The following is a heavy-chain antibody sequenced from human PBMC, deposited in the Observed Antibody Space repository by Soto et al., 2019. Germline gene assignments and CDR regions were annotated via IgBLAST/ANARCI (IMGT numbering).Heavy chain of an antibody. CDR2: IYYSGST. V-gene: IGHV4-39*01. D-gene: IGHD3-3*01. CDR3: ASSRDRGSFWSGYYRGGIGY. J-gene: IGHJ4*02. CDR1: GGSIGSSSYY. Sequence: SETLSLTCTVSGGSIGSSSYYWGWIRRPPGKGLEWIGSIYYSGSTYYNPSLKSRVTISVDTSKNQFSLKLSSVTAADTAVYYCASSRDRGSFWSGYYRGGIGYWGQGTLVTVSS.